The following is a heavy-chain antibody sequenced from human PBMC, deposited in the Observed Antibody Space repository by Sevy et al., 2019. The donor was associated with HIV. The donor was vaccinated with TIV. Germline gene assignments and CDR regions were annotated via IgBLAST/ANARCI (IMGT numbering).Heavy chain of an antibody. V-gene: IGHV1-69*13. CDR2: IIPIFGTA. CDR1: GGTFSSYA. CDR3: ARDLGMATLRGVGWFDP. D-gene: IGHD3-10*01. J-gene: IGHJ5*02. Sequence: ASVKVSCKVSGGTFSSYAISWVRQAPGQGLEWMGRIIPIFGTANYAQKFQGRVTITADESTSTVYMELSSLRSEDTAVYLCARDLGMATLRGVGWFDPWGQGTLVTVSS.